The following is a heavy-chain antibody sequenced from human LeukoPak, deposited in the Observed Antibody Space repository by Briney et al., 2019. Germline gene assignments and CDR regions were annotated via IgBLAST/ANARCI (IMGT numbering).Heavy chain of an antibody. D-gene: IGHD6-13*01. Sequence: ASVKVSCKASGYTVTSYGISWVRQAPGQGLEWMGWISAYNGNKNYAQKLQGRVTITTDKSTRTAYMELRSLRPDDTAVYYCERVGSIAAAGTPFSGYWGQGTLVTVSS. V-gene: IGHV1-18*01. CDR3: ERVGSIAAAGTPFSGY. J-gene: IGHJ4*02. CDR2: ISAYNGNK. CDR1: GYTVTSYG.